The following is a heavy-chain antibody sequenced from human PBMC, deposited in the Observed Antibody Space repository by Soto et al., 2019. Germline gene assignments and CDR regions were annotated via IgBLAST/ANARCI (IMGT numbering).Heavy chain of an antibody. CDR3: ARDRAAGTTVDNWFDP. CDR1: GGTFSSYT. CDR2: IIPILGIA. J-gene: IGHJ5*02. V-gene: IGHV1-69*08. Sequence: QVQLVQSGAEVKKPGSSVKVSCKASGGTFSSYTISWVRQAPGQGLEWMGRIIPILGIANYAQKFQGRVTITADKSTSTAYMELSSLRSEDTAVYYCARDRAAGTTVDNWFDPWGQGTLVTVSS. D-gene: IGHD1-7*01.